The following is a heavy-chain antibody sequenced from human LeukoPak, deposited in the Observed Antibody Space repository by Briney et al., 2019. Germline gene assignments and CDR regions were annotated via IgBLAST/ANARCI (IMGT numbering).Heavy chain of an antibody. CDR1: GGTFSSYA. CDR2: IIPILGIA. D-gene: IGHD1-26*01. CDR3: ARPKHSGSYYYFDY. Sequence: SVKVSCKASGGTFSSYAISWVRQAPGQGLEWMGRIIPILGIANYAQKFQGRVTITADKSTGTAYMELSSLRSEDTAVYYCARPKHSGSYYYFDYWGQGTLVTVSS. J-gene: IGHJ4*02. V-gene: IGHV1-69*04.